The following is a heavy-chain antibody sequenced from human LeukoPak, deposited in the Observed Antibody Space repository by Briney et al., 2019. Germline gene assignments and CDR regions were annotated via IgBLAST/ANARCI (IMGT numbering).Heavy chain of an antibody. CDR1: GFTLRSYW. CDR2: INSDGSST. Sequence: PGGSLRLSCAASGFTLRSYWMHWVRQAPGRGLVWVSRINSDGSSTTYADSVKGRFTISRDNAENTLYLQMNSLRAEDTAVYFCARDGSGWSVDYWGQGILVTVSS. D-gene: IGHD6-19*01. J-gene: IGHJ4*02. CDR3: ARDGSGWSVDY. V-gene: IGHV3-74*01.